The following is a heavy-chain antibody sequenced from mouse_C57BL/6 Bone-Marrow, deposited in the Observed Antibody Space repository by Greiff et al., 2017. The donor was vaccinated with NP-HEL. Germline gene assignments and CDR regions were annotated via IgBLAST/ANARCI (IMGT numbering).Heavy chain of an antibody. D-gene: IGHD1-1*01. CDR1: GYAFTNYL. Sequence: QVQLKESGAELVRPGTSVKVSCKASGYAFTNYLIERVKQRPGQGLEWIGVINPGSGGTNYNEKFKGKATLTADKSSSTAYMQLSSLTSEDSAVYFCARSAPTVVATDYAMDYWGQGTSVTVSS. V-gene: IGHV1-54*01. J-gene: IGHJ4*01. CDR3: ARSAPTVVATDYAMDY. CDR2: INPGSGGT.